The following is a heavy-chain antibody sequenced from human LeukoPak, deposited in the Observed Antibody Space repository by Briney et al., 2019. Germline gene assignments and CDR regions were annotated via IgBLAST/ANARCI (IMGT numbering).Heavy chain of an antibody. Sequence: GGSLRLSCAASGFTFSTYAMNWVRQAPGKGLEWVSAISGSGGSTNYADSVKGRYTISRDNSKSTVYLQMNSLRAEDTAVYYCTKGNDFWNVYYDYWGQGTLVTVSS. D-gene: IGHD3-3*01. CDR2: ISGSGGST. V-gene: IGHV3-23*01. J-gene: IGHJ4*02. CDR1: GFTFSTYA. CDR3: TKGNDFWNVYYDY.